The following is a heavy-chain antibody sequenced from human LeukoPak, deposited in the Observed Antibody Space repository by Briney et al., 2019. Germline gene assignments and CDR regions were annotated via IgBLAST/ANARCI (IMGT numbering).Heavy chain of an antibody. J-gene: IGHJ6*02. D-gene: IGHD3-10*01. Sequence: GGSLRLSCAASGSTFSSYAMSWVRQAPARGLEWVSSLRGDGETFYGDSVKGRFTLSRDESRNTVYLQMNNLRVEDTAVYYCAKVPYSDYGSGRPPFMDVWGQGTTVAVSS. V-gene: IGHV3-23*01. CDR3: AKVPYSDYGSGRPPFMDV. CDR2: LRGDGET. CDR1: GSTFSSYA.